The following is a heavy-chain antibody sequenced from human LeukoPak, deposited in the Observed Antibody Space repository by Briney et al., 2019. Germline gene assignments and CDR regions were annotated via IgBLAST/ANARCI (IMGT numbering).Heavy chain of an antibody. Sequence: GGSLRLSCAASEFTFSSFAMSWVRQAPGKGLEWVSGINWNGGSTGYADSVKGRFTISRDNAKNSLYLQMNSLRAEDTALYYCAREHYGSGSYYSGYYFDYWGQGTLVTVSS. CDR1: EFTFSSFA. CDR3: AREHYGSGSYYSGYYFDY. J-gene: IGHJ4*02. V-gene: IGHV3-20*04. CDR2: INWNGGST. D-gene: IGHD3-10*01.